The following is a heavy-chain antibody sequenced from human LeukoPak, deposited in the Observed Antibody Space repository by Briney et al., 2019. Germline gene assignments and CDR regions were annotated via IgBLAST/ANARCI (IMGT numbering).Heavy chain of an antibody. J-gene: IGHJ6*02. D-gene: IGHD2-8*02. Sequence: SETLSLTCTVSDDSMTSSTHYWVWIRQPPGKGLEWIGTIYLDGRIYYNSSLNSRVTISQDTSKSQFSLKVNTVTAADTAVYHCARRSHCTGDSCFPVWGQGTTVTVSS. CDR3: ARRSHCTGDSCFPV. CDR2: IYLDGRI. CDR1: DDSMTSSTHY. V-gene: IGHV4-39*01.